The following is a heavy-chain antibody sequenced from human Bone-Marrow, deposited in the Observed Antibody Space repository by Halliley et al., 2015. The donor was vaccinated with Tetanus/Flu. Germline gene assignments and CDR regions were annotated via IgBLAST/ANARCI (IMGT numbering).Heavy chain of an antibody. CDR2: IYYSGST. Sequence: TLSLTCTVSGGSISSYYWSWIRQPPGKGLEWIGYIYYSGSTNYNPSLKSRVTISLDTSKNQFSLKLSSVTAADTAVCYCARGGRAAADFDYWGQVTLVSVSS. V-gene: IGHV4-59*01. D-gene: IGHD6-13*01. J-gene: IGHJ4*02. CDR1: GGSISSYY. CDR3: ARGGRAAADFDY.